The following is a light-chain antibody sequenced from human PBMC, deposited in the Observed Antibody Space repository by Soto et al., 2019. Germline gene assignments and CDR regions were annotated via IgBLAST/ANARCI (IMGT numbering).Light chain of an antibody. J-gene: IGKJ3*01. V-gene: IGKV1-17*02. CDR1: QGITND. Sequence: DIQMTQSPSSLSASVGDRVTITCRASQGITNDLGWYQQKPGEAPKRLIYAASTLQSGVPSRFSGSGSGTEFTLIISNLQPEDFATYYCLQYNSFPFTFGPGTKVDIK. CDR3: LQYNSFPFT. CDR2: AAS.